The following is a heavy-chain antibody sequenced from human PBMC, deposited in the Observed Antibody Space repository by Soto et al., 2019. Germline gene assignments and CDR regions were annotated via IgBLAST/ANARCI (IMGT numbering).Heavy chain of an antibody. CDR3: ARGGSGYVWVNEF. D-gene: IGHD3-16*01. V-gene: IGHV1-69*01. Sequence: QEQLVQSGAEVKKPGSSVKVSCKASGGIFSSYAISWVRQAPGQGLEWMGWIIPIFGTANYEQKFQGRVTSTADESTNAAYVDLSSLKSEDTAIYYCARGGSGYVWVNEFWGQGTLVTVSS. J-gene: IGHJ4*02. CDR2: IIPIFGTA. CDR1: GGIFSSYA.